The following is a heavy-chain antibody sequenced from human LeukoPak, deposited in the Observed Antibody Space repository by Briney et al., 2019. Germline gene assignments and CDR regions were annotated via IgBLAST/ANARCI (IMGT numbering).Heavy chain of an antibody. CDR2: ISYDGNDK. CDR3: ARDRDTAMGL. D-gene: IGHD5-18*01. J-gene: IGHJ4*02. V-gene: IGHV3-30-3*01. Sequence: GRSLRLSCAASGFTFSNYAMHWVRQAPGKGLEWVAIISYDGNDKYYTDSVKGRFTIFRDKSKNTLYLQMNSLRAEDTAVYYCARDRDTAMGLWGQGTLVTVSS. CDR1: GFTFSNYA.